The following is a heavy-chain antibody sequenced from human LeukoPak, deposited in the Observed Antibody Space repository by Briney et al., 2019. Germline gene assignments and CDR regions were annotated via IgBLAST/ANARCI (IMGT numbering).Heavy chain of an antibody. D-gene: IGHD3-10*01. CDR1: GGSFSGYY. V-gene: IGHV4-34*01. CDR2: INHSGST. CDR3: ARTSMVRGVLYYYYMDV. Sequence: PSETLSLTCAVYGGSFSGYYWSWIRQPPGKGLEWIGEINHSGSTNYNPSLKSRVTISVDTSKNQFSLKLSSVTAADTAVYYCARTSMVRGVLYYYYMDVWGKGTTATVSS. J-gene: IGHJ6*03.